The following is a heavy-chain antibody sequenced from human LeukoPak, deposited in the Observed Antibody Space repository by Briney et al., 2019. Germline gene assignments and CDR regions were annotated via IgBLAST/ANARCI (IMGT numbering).Heavy chain of an antibody. CDR2: IKQEGSEK. Sequence: GGSLRVSCAGYGFTFSSFWMSRVRPAPGKGLEGVANIKQEGSEKYYVDSVKGRFTISRDNAKNSLYLQMNSLRAAVTAVYYCASSITIFGVVYSDAFDIWGQGTMVTVSS. J-gene: IGHJ3*02. V-gene: IGHV3-7*01. CDR1: GFTFSSFW. CDR3: ASSITIFGVVYSDAFDI. D-gene: IGHD3-3*01.